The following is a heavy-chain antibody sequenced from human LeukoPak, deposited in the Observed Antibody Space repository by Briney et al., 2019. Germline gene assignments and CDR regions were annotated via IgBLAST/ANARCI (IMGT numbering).Heavy chain of an antibody. D-gene: IGHD6-19*01. Sequence: KTSETLSLTCTVSGGSISSYYWSWIRQPPGKGLEWIGYIYYSGSTNYNPSLKSRVTISVDTSKNQFSLRLSSVTAADTAVYFCARGAVAGTGYFDYWGQGTLVTVSS. V-gene: IGHV4-59*08. CDR2: IYYSGST. CDR1: GGSISSYY. J-gene: IGHJ4*02. CDR3: ARGAVAGTGYFDY.